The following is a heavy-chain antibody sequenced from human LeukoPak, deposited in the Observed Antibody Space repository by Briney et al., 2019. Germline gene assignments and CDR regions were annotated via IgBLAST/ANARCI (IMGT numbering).Heavy chain of an antibody. V-gene: IGHV1-69*13. D-gene: IGHD6-6*01. Sequence: GASVKVSCKASGGTFSSYAISWVRQAPGQGLEWMGGIIPIFGTANYAQKFQGRVTITADESTSTAYMELSSLRSEDTAVYYCASNDRQLGNFDYWGQGTLVTVSS. CDR1: GGTFSSYA. CDR2: IIPIFGTA. CDR3: ASNDRQLGNFDY. J-gene: IGHJ4*02.